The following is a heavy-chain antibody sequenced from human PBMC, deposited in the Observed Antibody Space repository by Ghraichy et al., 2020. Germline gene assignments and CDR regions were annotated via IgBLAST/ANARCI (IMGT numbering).Heavy chain of an antibody. V-gene: IGHV4-31*03. CDR3: ARDRSGGTSYTWTV. D-gene: IGHD2-15*01. CDR2: IYYTGST. CDR1: GDSISNGGYY. Sequence: SETLSLTCTVSGDSISNGGYYWNWIRQHPGKGLEWIGYIYYTGSTYYNPSLKSRVTISVDTSKNQFSLKLSSVTAADTAVYYCARDRSGGTSYTWTVWGQGTTVTVSS. J-gene: IGHJ6*02.